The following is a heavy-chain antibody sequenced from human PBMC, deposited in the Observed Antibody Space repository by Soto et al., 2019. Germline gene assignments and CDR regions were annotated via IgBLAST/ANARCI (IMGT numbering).Heavy chain of an antibody. CDR3: ARGLAPIAVAGTPDAFDI. V-gene: IGHV1-18*04. J-gene: IGHJ3*02. CDR2: ISAYNSNT. Sequence: ASVKVSCKASGYTFTFYGISWVRQAPGQGLEWMGWISAYNSNTNYAQKLQGRVTMTTDTSTSTAYMELRSLRSDDTAVYYCARGLAPIAVAGTPDAFDIWGQGTMVAVS. CDR1: GYTFTFYG. D-gene: IGHD6-19*01.